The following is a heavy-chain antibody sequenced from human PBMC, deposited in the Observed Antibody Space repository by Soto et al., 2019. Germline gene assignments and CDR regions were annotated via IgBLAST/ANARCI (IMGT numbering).Heavy chain of an antibody. D-gene: IGHD6-19*01. V-gene: IGHV1-2*02. J-gene: IGHJ4*02. Sequence: ASVKVSCKASGYTFTGYYMHWVRQAPGQGLEWMGWINPNSGGTNYAQKFQGRVTMTRDTSISTAYMELSRLRSDDTAVYYCARVTEQWLVEAYFDYWGQGTQVTVSS. CDR2: INPNSGGT. CDR3: ARVTEQWLVEAYFDY. CDR1: GYTFTGYY.